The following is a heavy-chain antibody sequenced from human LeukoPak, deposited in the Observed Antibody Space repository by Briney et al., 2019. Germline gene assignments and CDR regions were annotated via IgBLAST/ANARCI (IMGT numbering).Heavy chain of an antibody. D-gene: IGHD4-17*01. Sequence: GGSLRLSCAASGFTFSSYWMSWVRQAPGKGLEWVSVIYSGGSTYYADSVKGRFTISRDNSKNTLYLQMNSLRAEDTAVYYCARGDYGDPVDYWGQGTLVTVSS. J-gene: IGHJ4*02. V-gene: IGHV3-66*01. CDR1: GFTFSSYW. CDR2: IYSGGST. CDR3: ARGDYGDPVDY.